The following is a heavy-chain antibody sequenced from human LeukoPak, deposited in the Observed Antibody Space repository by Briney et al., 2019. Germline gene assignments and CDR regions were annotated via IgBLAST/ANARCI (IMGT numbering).Heavy chain of an antibody. CDR1: GYTFTSYG. V-gene: IGHV7-4-1*02. Sequence: ASVKVSCKASGYTFTSYGVNWVRQAPGQGPEWMGWINTNTGNPTYAQGFTGRFVFSLDTSLSTAYLQISSLKAEDTAVYYCARDKYQLPYEIDYWGQGTLVTVSS. J-gene: IGHJ4*02. CDR2: INTNTGNP. CDR3: ARDKYQLPYEIDY. D-gene: IGHD2-2*01.